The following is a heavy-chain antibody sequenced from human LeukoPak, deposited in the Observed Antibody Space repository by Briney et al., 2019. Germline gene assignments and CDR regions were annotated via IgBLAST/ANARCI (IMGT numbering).Heavy chain of an antibody. CDR3: ARVHCSSTSCYLPDY. CDR2: IYHSGST. D-gene: IGHD2-2*01. Sequence: SETLSLTCAVSGYSISSGCYWGWIRQPPGKGLEWIGSIYHSGSTYYNPSLKSRVTISVDTSKNQFSLKLSSVTAADTAVYYCARVHCSSTSCYLPDYWGQGTLVTVSS. V-gene: IGHV4-38-2*01. CDR1: GYSISSGCY. J-gene: IGHJ4*02.